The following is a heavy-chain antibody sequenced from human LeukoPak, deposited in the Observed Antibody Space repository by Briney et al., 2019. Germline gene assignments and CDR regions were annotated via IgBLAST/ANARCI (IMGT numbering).Heavy chain of an antibody. CDR3: ARVLDSPVPYFDY. CDR2: IYYSGST. CDR1: GGSVSSGSFY. Sequence: MSSETLSLTCTVSGGSVSSGSFYWTWIRQPPGKGLEWIGYIYYSGSTNYNPSLKSRVAISVDTSKNQFSLKLSSVTAADTAVYYCARVLDSPVPYFDYWGQGTLVTVSS. D-gene: IGHD2-2*03. V-gene: IGHV4-61*01. J-gene: IGHJ4*02.